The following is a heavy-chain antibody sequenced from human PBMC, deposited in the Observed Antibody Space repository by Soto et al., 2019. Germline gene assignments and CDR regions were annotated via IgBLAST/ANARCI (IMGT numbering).Heavy chain of an antibody. V-gene: IGHV4-4*02. Sequence: SETLSLTCAVSGGSISSSNWRSWVRQPPGKGLEWIGEIYHSGSTNYNPSLKSRVTISVDKSKNQFSLKLSSVTAADTAVYYCARQSTTTYSSSPTGNWFDPWGQGTLVTVSS. CDR1: GGSISSSNW. J-gene: IGHJ5*02. CDR2: IYHSGST. D-gene: IGHD6-13*01. CDR3: ARQSTTTYSSSPTGNWFDP.